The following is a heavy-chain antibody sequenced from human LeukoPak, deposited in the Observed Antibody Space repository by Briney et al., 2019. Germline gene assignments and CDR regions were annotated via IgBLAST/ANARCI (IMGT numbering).Heavy chain of an antibody. V-gene: IGHV4-34*01. CDR1: GGSFSGYY. CDR3: ARGPYGDYAPRIFQH. D-gene: IGHD4-17*01. CDR2: INHSGST. J-gene: IGHJ1*01. Sequence: PSETLSLTCAVYGGSFSGYYWSWIRQPPGKGLEWIGEINHSGSTNYNPSLKSRVTISVDTSKNQFSLKLSSVTAADTAVYYCARGPYGDYAPRIFQHWGQGTLVTVSS.